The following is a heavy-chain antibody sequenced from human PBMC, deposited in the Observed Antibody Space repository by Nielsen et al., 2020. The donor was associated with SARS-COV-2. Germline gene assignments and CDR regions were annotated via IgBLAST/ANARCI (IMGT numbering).Heavy chain of an antibody. CDR3: ARKMVNRPIKKRAFDI. V-gene: IGHV4-39*01. CDR1: GGSISSSSYY. Sequence: SETLSLTCTVSGGSISSSSYYWGWIRQPPGKGLEWIGSIYYSGSTYYNPSLKSRVTISVDTSKNQFSLKLSSVTAADTAVYYCARKMVNRPIKKRAFDIWGQGTMVTVSS. J-gene: IGHJ3*02. D-gene: IGHD2-21*01. CDR2: IYYSGST.